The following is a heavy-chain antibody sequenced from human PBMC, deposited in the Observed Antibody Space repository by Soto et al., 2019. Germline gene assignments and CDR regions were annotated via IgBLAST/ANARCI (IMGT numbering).Heavy chain of an antibody. CDR2: IYWNDDK. CDR1: GFSLSTSGVG. D-gene: IGHD2-21*01. V-gene: IGHV2-5*01. J-gene: IGHJ3*02. Sequence: SGPTLVKPTQTLTLTCTFSGFSLSTSGVGVGWIRQPPGKALEWLALIYWNDDKRYSPSLKSRLTITKDTSKNQVVLKMTNMDPVDTATYYCAHRRKTGPASSQTSILWWSPLPGFDAFDIWGQGTMVTVSS. CDR3: AHRRKTGPASSQTSILWWSPLPGFDAFDI.